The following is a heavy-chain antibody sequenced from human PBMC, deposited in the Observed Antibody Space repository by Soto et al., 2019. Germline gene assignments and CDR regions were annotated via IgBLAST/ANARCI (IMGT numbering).Heavy chain of an antibody. CDR3: ARDHFYYDSSGYYSY. CDR1: GFTFSRYG. Sequence: QVQLVESGGGVVQPGRSLRLSCAASGFTFSRYGMHWVRQAPGRGLEWVAVIWYDGSNKYYVDSVKGRFTISRDNSKNTLYLQMNSLRAEDTAVYYCARDHFYYDSSGYYSYWGQGTLVTVSS. J-gene: IGHJ4*02. D-gene: IGHD3-22*01. CDR2: IWYDGSNK. V-gene: IGHV3-33*01.